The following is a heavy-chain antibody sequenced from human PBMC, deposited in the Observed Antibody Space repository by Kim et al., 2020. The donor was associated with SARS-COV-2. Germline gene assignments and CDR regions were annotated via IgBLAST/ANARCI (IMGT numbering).Heavy chain of an antibody. V-gene: IGHV4-34*01. CDR3: ARRHLRITMIVVVIPNWFDP. D-gene: IGHD3-22*01. CDR1: GGSFSGYY. CDR2: INHSGST. J-gene: IGHJ5*02. Sequence: SETLSLTCAVYGGSFSGYYWSWIRQPPGKGLEWIGEINHSGSTNYNPSLKSRVTISVDTSKNQFSLKLSSVTAADTAVYYCARRHLRITMIVVVIPNWFDPWGQGTLVTVSS.